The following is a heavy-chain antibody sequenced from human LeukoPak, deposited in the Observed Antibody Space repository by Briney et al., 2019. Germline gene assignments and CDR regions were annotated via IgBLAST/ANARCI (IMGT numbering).Heavy chain of an antibody. CDR1: GYTFRNFA. D-gene: IGHD5-12*01. CDR3: ARDFWPYSGYDPNSDAFDI. Sequence: ASVKVSCKTSGYTFRNFAINWVRQAPGQGLEWMGWISAYNGNTNYAQKFQGRVTMTTDTSTSAAYMELRSLRSDDTAVYYCARDFWPYSGYDPNSDAFDIWGQGTKVTVSS. V-gene: IGHV1-18*01. J-gene: IGHJ3*02. CDR2: ISAYNGNT.